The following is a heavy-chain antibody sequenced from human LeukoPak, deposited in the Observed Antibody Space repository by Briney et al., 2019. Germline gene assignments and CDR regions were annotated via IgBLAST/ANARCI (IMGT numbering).Heavy chain of an antibody. CDR3: ARDECSGGSCYSGLWFDP. CDR1: GGTFSSYA. Sequence: GASVKVSCKASGGTFSSYAISWARQAPGQGLEWMGRIIPILGIANYAQKFQGRVTITADKSTSTAYMELSSLRSEDTAVYYCARDECSGGSCYSGLWFDPWGQGTLVTVSS. J-gene: IGHJ5*02. V-gene: IGHV1-69*04. CDR2: IIPILGIA. D-gene: IGHD2-15*01.